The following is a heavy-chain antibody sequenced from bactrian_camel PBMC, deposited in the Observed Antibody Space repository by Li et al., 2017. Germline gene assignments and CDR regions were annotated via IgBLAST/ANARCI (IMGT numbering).Heavy chain of an antibody. V-gene: IGHV3S31*01. Sequence: EVQLVESGGGLVQPGGSLRLSCATSGFTFSSRAMSWVRQAPGKGLEWVSTINNDNTSTYYADSVRGRFTISRDDAKNTLYLQMNSLKPEDTAMYYCAAQRAIDGCRYEYTDWGQGTQVTVS. CDR3: AAQRAIDGCRYEYTD. D-gene: IGHD4*01. CDR1: GFTFSSRA. CDR2: INNDNTST. J-gene: IGHJ4*01.